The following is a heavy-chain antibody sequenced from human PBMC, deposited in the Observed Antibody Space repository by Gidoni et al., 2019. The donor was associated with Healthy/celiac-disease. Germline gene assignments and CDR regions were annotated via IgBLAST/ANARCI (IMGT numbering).Heavy chain of an antibody. V-gene: IGHV1-69*06. CDR1: EGTSSSYA. CDR3: ARGGIWQLARNWFDP. D-gene: IGHD6-6*01. Sequence: QVQLVQSGAEVKKPGSSVKVPCTPPEGTSSSYAISWVRQAPGQGLEWMGGIIPIFGTANYAQKFQGRVTITADKSTSTAYMELSSLRSEDTAVYYCARGGIWQLARNWFDPWGQGTLVTVSS. CDR2: IIPIFGTA. J-gene: IGHJ5*02.